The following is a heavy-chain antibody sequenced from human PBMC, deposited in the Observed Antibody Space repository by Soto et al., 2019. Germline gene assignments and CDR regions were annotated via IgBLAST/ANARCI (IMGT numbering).Heavy chain of an antibody. CDR2: VDYSGST. J-gene: IGHJ3*02. CDR1: GVSISTYY. D-gene: IGHD2-8*01. Sequence: SETLSLTCTVSGVSISTYYWRWSLQPPGKGLEWIGFVDYSGSTNYNPSLKSRVTISLDTSKKQFSLKLSSVTAADTAVYYCARQYCTNGACYRFATDIRRQATTVTV. CDR3: ARQYCTNGACYRFATDI. V-gene: IGHV4-59*08.